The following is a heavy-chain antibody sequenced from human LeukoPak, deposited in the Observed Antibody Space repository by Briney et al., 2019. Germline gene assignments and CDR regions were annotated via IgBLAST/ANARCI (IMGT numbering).Heavy chain of an antibody. V-gene: IGHV3-30*18. J-gene: IGHJ4*02. CDR2: ISYDGSNK. Sequence: GRSLRLSCAASVFIFSSHGMRWVRQAPGKGLEWVAVISYDGSNKYYADSVKGRFTISRDNSKNTLYLQMNSLRAEDTAVYYCAKVSWIQLWLSGLDYWGQGTLVTVSS. D-gene: IGHD5-18*01. CDR1: VFIFSSHG. CDR3: AKVSWIQLWLSGLDY.